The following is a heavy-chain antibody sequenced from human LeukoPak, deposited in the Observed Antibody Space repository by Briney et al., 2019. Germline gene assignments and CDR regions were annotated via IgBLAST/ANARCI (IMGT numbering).Heavy chain of an antibody. Sequence: GGSLRLSCAPSGFTFSSYGMHWVRPAPGKGLEWVAVISYEGSNKYYADSVKGRFTISRDNSTNTLYLQMNSRRAEDTAVYYYAKDMSLPPYGMDVWGQGTTVTVSS. D-gene: IGHD3-10*02. V-gene: IGHV3-30*18. CDR3: AKDMSLPPYGMDV. CDR1: GFTFSSYG. CDR2: ISYEGSNK. J-gene: IGHJ6*02.